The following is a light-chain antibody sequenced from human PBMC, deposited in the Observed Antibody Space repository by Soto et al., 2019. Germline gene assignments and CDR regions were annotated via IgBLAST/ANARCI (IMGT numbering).Light chain of an antibody. Sequence: ETVLTQSPATLSVSAGDRVTLSCRASRYVSTNLGLYHQKPGQTPRLILYGASNRATGIPDRFSGSASRARTEVTLTLSNVQSEDSGLYYCQHYNAYHPYSFGQGTRLQI. CDR1: RYVSTN. CDR2: GAS. J-gene: IGKJ2*01. CDR3: QHYNAYHPYS. V-gene: IGKV3-15*01.